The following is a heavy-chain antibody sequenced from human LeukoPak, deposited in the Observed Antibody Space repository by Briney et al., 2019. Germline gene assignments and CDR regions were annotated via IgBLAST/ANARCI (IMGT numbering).Heavy chain of an antibody. Sequence: PGGPLRLSCAPSGFPFSTYWMSWVRKAPGRGLGWGANIKQDGSEKYYVDSVKGRFTISRDNAKNSLYLQMNSLRAEDTAVYYCARGRPTGSSRRFVVQWGQGTLVTVSS. V-gene: IGHV3-7*01. J-gene: IGHJ4*02. CDR1: GFPFSTYW. D-gene: IGHD2-15*01. CDR3: ARGRPTGSSRRFVVQ. CDR2: IKQDGSEK.